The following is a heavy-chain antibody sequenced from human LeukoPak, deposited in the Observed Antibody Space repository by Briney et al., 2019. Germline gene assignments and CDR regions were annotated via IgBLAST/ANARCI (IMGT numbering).Heavy chain of an antibody. J-gene: IGHJ4*02. Sequence: PGGSLRLSCSASGFPFRDYYISWIRQAPGKGLEWVSYISGHSGTTHYLDSVKGRFFISRDNGKNLMFLQMDRLTAEDTAIYFCARLLWDRKAFDLWGQGTLVTVSS. V-gene: IGHV3-11*01. D-gene: IGHD1-26*01. CDR3: ARLLWDRKAFDL. CDR1: GFPFRDYY. CDR2: ISGHSGTT.